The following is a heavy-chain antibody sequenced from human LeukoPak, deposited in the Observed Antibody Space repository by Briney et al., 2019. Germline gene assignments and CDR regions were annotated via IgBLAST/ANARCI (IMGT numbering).Heavy chain of an antibody. CDR1: GFTFSSYG. Sequence: GGSLRLSCAASGFTFSSYGMHWVRQAPGKGLEWVAVISYDGSNRYYADSVQGRFTISRDNSKSTLCLQMNSLRAEDTAVYYCAKQLGYCSDGSCYFPYWGQGTLVTVSS. CDR3: AKQLGYCSDGSCYFPY. CDR2: ISYDGSNR. J-gene: IGHJ4*02. V-gene: IGHV3-30*18. D-gene: IGHD2-15*01.